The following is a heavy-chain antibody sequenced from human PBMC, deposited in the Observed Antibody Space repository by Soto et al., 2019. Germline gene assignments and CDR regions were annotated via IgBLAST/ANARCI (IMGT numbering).Heavy chain of an antibody. CDR2: IFYSGST. D-gene: IGHD2-2*01. Sequence: PSETLSLTCTVSGDSISSSNYFWGWIRQPPGKGLEWIGTIFYSGSTYYNPSLKSRVTISVDTSKNQFSLRLISVTAANTAVYTGASRYAWLYFDYWGQGILVTSPQ. V-gene: IGHV4-39*01. CDR3: ASRYAWLYFDY. J-gene: IGHJ4*02. CDR1: GDSISSSNYF.